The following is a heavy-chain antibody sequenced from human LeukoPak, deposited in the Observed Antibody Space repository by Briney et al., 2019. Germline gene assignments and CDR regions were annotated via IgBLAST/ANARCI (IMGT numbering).Heavy chain of an antibody. D-gene: IGHD3-22*01. CDR3: AKGKGYSYYYYMDV. Sequence: GGSLRLSCAASGFTFDDYAMHWVRQAPGKGLEWVSGISWNSGSIGYADSVKGRFTISRDNAKNSLYLQMNSLRAEDMALYYCAKGKGYSYYYYMDVWGKGTTVTVSS. V-gene: IGHV3-9*03. CDR2: ISWNSGSI. J-gene: IGHJ6*03. CDR1: GFTFDDYA.